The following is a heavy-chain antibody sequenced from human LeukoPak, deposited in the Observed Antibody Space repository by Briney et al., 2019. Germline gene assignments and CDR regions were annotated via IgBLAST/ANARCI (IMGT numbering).Heavy chain of an antibody. Sequence: GGSLRLSCAASGFTFSSYGMHWVRQAPGKGLEWVAVISYDGSNKYYADSVKGRFTISRDNSKNTLYLQMNSLRAEDTAVYYCAKAPIIPGIYWYFDLWGRGTRVTVSS. CDR3: AKAPIIPGIYWYFDL. D-gene: IGHD3-3*01. CDR2: ISYDGSNK. CDR1: GFTFSSYG. J-gene: IGHJ2*01. V-gene: IGHV3-30*18.